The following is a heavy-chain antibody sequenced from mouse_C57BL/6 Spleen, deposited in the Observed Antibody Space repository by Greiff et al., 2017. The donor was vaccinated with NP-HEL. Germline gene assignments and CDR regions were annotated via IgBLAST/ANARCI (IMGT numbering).Heavy chain of an antibody. D-gene: IGHD1-1*01. J-gene: IGHJ4*01. Sequence: VQLQQSGAELVRPGASVTLSCKASGYTFTDYEMHWVKQTPVHGLEWIGAIDPETGGTAYNQKFKGKAILTADKSSSTAYMELRSLTSEDSAVYYCTREGRGITTVVSMDYWGQGTSVTVSS. CDR3: TREGRGITTVVSMDY. CDR1: GYTFTDYE. CDR2: IDPETGGT. V-gene: IGHV1-15*01.